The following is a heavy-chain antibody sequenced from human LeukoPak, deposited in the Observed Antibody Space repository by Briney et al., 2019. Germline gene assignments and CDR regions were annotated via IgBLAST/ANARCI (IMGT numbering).Heavy chain of an antibody. CDR2: ISWDGGSS. J-gene: IGHJ4*02. Sequence: GGSLRLSCAASGFTFDDYAMHWVCQAPGKGLEWVTIISWDGGSSYYADSVKGRFTISRDNSKNSLYLQMNSLRAQDTALYYCAKDSKAVTGTGNIDYWGQGTLVTVSS. CDR1: GFTFDDYA. CDR3: AKDSKAVTGTGNIDY. D-gene: IGHD6-19*01. V-gene: IGHV3-43D*03.